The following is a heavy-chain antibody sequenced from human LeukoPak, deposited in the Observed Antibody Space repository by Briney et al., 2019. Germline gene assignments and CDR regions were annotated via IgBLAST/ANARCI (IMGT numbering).Heavy chain of an antibody. D-gene: IGHD2-2*01. Sequence: PGGSLRLSCAASGFTFSSYAMSWVRQAPGKGLEWVSAISGSDGSTYYADSVKGRFTISRDNSKNTLYLQMNSLRAEDTAVYYCAKLGYCSSTSCRRAVFDYWGQGTLVTVSS. CDR2: ISGSDGST. CDR3: AKLGYCSSTSCRRAVFDY. CDR1: GFTFSSYA. V-gene: IGHV3-23*01. J-gene: IGHJ4*02.